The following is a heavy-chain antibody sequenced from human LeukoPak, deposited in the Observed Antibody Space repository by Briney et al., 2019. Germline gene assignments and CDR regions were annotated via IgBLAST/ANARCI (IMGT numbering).Heavy chain of an antibody. CDR2: INPNSGGT. CDR3: ARVLSYYYGSGSYYNSNWFDP. D-gene: IGHD3-10*01. V-gene: IGHV1-2*02. CDR1: GYTFTGYY. J-gene: IGHJ5*02. Sequence: ASVKVSCKASGYTFTGYYMHWVRQAPGQGLEWMGWINPNSGGTNYAQKFQGRVTMTRDTSISTAYMELSRPRSDDTAVYYCARVLSYYYGSGSYYNSNWFDPWGQGTLVTVSS.